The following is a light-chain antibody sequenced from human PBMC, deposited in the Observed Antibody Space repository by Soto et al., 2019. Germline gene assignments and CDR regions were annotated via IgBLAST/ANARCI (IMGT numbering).Light chain of an antibody. CDR1: QSVSSD. CDR3: QQYNDWPLT. CDR2: GAS. V-gene: IGKV3-15*01. Sequence: EVVMTQSPATLSVSPGERLTLSCRASQSVSSDLAWYQQKPGQAPRLLIYGASPRATGIPARFSGSGSGTEFTLTISSLQSEDFAVYYCQQYNDWPLTFGGGTKVEIK. J-gene: IGKJ4*01.